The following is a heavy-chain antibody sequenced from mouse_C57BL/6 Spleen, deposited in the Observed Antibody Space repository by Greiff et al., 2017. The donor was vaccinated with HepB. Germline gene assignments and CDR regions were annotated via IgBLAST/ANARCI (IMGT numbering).Heavy chain of an antibody. Sequence: QVHVKQSGAELVRPGTSVKVSCKASGYAFTNYLIEWVKQRPGQGLEWIGVINPGSGGTNYNEKFKGKATLTADKSSSTAYMQLSSLTSEDSAVYFCARGITTVVEAMDYWGQGTSVTVSS. D-gene: IGHD1-1*01. CDR2: INPGSGGT. CDR3: ARGITTVVEAMDY. V-gene: IGHV1-54*01. CDR1: GYAFTNYL. J-gene: IGHJ4*01.